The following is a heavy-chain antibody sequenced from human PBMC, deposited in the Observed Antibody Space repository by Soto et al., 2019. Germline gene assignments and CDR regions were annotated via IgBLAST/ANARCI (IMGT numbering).Heavy chain of an antibody. V-gene: IGHV4-4*02. CDR2: IYHSGST. D-gene: IGHD5-18*01. CDR3: ARQDWGYSYGYFDY. J-gene: IGHJ4*02. Sequence: SETLSLTCAVSGGSISSSNWWSWVRQSPGKGLEWIGEIYHSGSTNYNPSLKSRVTISVDTSKNQFSLKLSSVTAADTAVYYCARQDWGYSYGYFDYWGQGTLVTVSS. CDR1: GGSISSSNW.